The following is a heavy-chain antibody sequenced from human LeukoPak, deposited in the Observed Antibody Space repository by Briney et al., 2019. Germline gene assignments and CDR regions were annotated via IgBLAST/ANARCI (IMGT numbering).Heavy chain of an antibody. Sequence: GGSLRLSCAASGFTFSSYAMSWVRQAPGKGLVWVSRINSDGSSISYADSVKGRFTISRDNAKNTLYLQMNSLRAEDTAVYYCARVGDYRFDYWGQGTLVTVSS. CDR3: ARVGDYRFDY. J-gene: IGHJ4*02. D-gene: IGHD4-17*01. CDR2: INSDGSSI. CDR1: GFTFSSYA. V-gene: IGHV3-74*01.